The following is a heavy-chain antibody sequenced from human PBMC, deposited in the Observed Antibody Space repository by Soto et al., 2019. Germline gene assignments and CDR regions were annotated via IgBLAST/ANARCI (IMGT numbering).Heavy chain of an antibody. J-gene: IGHJ6*02. CDR3: ARGGYSSTWSNLLDRSGLDV. CDR1: GYSFTSYA. Sequence: QVQLVQSGAEVKKPGASVKVSCKASGYSFTSYAIYWVRQAPGQRLEWMGWINAGNGNTKYSQKLQGRVTFTGDTSASTAHMELSSLRSEDTAVYYCARGGYSSTWSNLLDRSGLDVWGQGTTVTVSS. V-gene: IGHV1-3*01. CDR2: INAGNGNT. D-gene: IGHD6-13*01.